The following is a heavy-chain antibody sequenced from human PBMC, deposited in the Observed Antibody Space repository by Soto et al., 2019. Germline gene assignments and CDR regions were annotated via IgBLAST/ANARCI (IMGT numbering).Heavy chain of an antibody. V-gene: IGHV4-28*01. Sequence: QVQLQESGPGLVKPSDTLSLTCAVSGYSISSSNWWGWIRQPPGKGLEWIGYIYYSGSTYYNPSLKSRVTMSVDTSKNQFSLKLSSVTAVDTAVYYCARNRGVGYYDSSGPSDAFDIWGQGTMVTVSS. CDR2: IYYSGST. CDR3: ARNRGVGYYDSSGPSDAFDI. J-gene: IGHJ3*02. CDR1: GYSISSSNW. D-gene: IGHD3-22*01.